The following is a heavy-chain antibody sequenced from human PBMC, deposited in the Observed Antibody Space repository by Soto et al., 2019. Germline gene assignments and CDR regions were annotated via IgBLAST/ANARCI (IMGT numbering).Heavy chain of an antibody. V-gene: IGHV6-1*01. D-gene: IGHD6-13*01. J-gene: IGHJ4*02. CDR2: TYYRSQWYN. CDR1: GDSVSSNSAA. Sequence: SQTLSLTCAMSGDSVSSNSAAWNWIRPSPSRGLEWLGRTYYRSQWYNDYAVSMKNRITINPDTSKNQFSLQLNSVTPEDTAVYYCARSTDSSFDYWGQGTLVTV. CDR3: ARSTDSSFDY.